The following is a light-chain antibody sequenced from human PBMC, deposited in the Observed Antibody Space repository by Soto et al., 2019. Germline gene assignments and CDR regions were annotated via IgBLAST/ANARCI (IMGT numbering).Light chain of an antibody. Sequence: DIQMTQSPSSLSASVGDRVIITCRASQGIRTDLGWYQQKPGKAPKRLIYAASSLQSGVPSRFSGCGSGTEFTLTISSLQPEDFATYFCLQHSNYPYTFGQGTKLEIK. V-gene: IGKV1-17*01. J-gene: IGKJ2*01. CDR1: QGIRTD. CDR2: AAS. CDR3: LQHSNYPYT.